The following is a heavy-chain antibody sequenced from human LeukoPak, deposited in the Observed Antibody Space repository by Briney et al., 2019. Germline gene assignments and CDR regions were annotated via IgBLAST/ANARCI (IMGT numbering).Heavy chain of an antibody. J-gene: IGHJ6*02. Sequence: GESLRLSCAASGFIFSNYAMTWVRQAPGKGLEWVSILGGLSESVYYPDSVKGRFTVSRDNSKDTLYLEINSLRGEDTATYYCARRWLGDPYGMDVWGQGTTVTVSS. CDR2: LGGLSESV. CDR1: GFIFSNYA. CDR3: ARRWLGDPYGMDV. D-gene: IGHD3-10*01. V-gene: IGHV3-23*01.